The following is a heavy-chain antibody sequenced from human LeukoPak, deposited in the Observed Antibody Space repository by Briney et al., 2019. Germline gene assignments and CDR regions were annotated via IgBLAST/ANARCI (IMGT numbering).Heavy chain of an antibody. J-gene: IGHJ4*02. CDR2: IYSGGST. CDR3: ARAARLLWFGELSTPYYFDY. CDR1: GFTVSSNY. Sequence: GGSLRLSCAASGFTVSSNYVSWVRQAPGKGLEWVSVIYSGGSTYYADSVKGRFTISRDNSKNTLYLQMNSLRAEDTAVYYCARAARLLWFGELSTPYYFDYWGQGTLVTVSS. D-gene: IGHD3-10*01. V-gene: IGHV3-66*01.